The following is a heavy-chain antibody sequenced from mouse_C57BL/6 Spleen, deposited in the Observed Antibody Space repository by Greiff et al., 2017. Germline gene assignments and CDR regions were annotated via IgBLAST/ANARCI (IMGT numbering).Heavy chain of an antibody. CDR1: GYTFTSYW. Sequence: VQLQQPGAELVRPGSSVTLSCKASGYTFTSYWMDWVKQRPGQGLEWIGNIYPSDSETHYNQKFKDKATLNVDKSSSTAYMQRSSLTSEDSAVYYCARTTMINYAMDYWGQGTSVTVSS. V-gene: IGHV1-61*01. J-gene: IGHJ4*01. CDR2: IYPSDSET. D-gene: IGHD2-4*01. CDR3: ARTTMINYAMDY.